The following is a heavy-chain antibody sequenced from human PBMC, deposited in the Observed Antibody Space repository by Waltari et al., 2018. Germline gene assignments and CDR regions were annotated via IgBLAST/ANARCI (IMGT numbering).Heavy chain of an antibody. CDR1: GGSISSHY. Sequence: QVQLQESGPGLVKPSETLSLTCTVSGGSISSHYWSWIRQPPGKGLEWIGYIYYSGSTNYNPSLKSRVTISVDTSKNQFSLKLSSVTAADTALYYCASEWELLGGAFNVWGQGTMVVVSS. CDR3: ASEWELLGGAFNV. V-gene: IGHV4-59*11. J-gene: IGHJ3*01. D-gene: IGHD1-26*01. CDR2: IYYSGST.